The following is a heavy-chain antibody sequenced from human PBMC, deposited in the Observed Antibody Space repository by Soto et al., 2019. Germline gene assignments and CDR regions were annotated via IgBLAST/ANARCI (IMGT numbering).Heavy chain of an antibody. J-gene: IGHJ4*02. CDR2: ISGSGGST. CDR3: AKGVEVPAAPFDY. D-gene: IGHD2-2*01. V-gene: IGHV3-23*01. CDR1: GFTFSSYA. Sequence: EVQLLESGGGLVQPGGSLRLSCAASGFTFSSYAMNWVRQAPGKGLEWVSAISGSGGSTYYADSVKGRFTISRDNSKNTLYLQMNSRRAEDTAVYYCAKGVEVPAAPFDYWGQGTLVTVSS.